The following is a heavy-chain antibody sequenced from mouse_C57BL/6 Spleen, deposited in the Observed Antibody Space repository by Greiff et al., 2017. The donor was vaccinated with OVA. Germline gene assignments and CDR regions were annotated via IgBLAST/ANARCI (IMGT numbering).Heavy chain of an antibody. Sequence: EVQRVESGGGLVKPGGSLKLSCAASGFTFSSYAMSWVRQTPEKRLEWVATISDGGSYTYYPDNVKGRFTISRDTAKNNLYLQMGHLKSEDTAMYYCARGGKRGREYFGYWGQGTTLTVSS. CDR2: ISDGGSYT. CDR3: ARGGKRGREYFGY. V-gene: IGHV5-4*01. J-gene: IGHJ2*01. D-gene: IGHD4-1*01. CDR1: GFTFSSYA.